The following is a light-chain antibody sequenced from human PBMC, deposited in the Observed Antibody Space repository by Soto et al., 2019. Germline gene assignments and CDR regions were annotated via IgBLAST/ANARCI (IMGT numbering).Light chain of an antibody. CDR2: EVS. CDR3: SSSTSSNTVI. CDR1: SSDIGAYKY. J-gene: IGLJ2*01. Sequence: QSALTQPASVSGSPGQSITISCTGTSSDIGAYKYVSWYQRHPGKAPKLMIYEVSNRPSGVSNRFSGSKSDNTASLTISGLQAEDEADDYCSSSTSSNTVIFGGGTKLTVL. V-gene: IGLV2-14*01.